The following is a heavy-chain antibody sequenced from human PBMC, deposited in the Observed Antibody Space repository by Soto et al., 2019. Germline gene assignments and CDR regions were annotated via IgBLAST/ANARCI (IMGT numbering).Heavy chain of an antibody. CDR2: ISSSGSTI. D-gene: IGHD1-26*01. CDR1: GFTFSSYE. CDR3: ARDTQPIVGATIDYYYGTDV. J-gene: IGHJ6*01. V-gene: IGHV3-48*03. Sequence: GGSLRLSCAASGFTFSSYEMNWVRQAPGKGLEWVSYISSSGSTIYYADSVKGRFTISRDNAKNSLYLKMNSLRAEDTAVYYCARDTQPIVGATIDYYYGTDVCGQGTTVTVS.